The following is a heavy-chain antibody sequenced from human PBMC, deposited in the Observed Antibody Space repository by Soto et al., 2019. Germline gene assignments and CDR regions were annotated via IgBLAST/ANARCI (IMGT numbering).Heavy chain of an antibody. CDR3: ARGETQQQRDS. V-gene: IGHV4-4*02. D-gene: IGHD6-13*01. CDR1: GDSISSDKW. J-gene: IGHJ4*02. Sequence: QVQLQESGPGLVKPSGTLSLTCAVSGDSISSDKWWSWYRQPQGKGLRGIGETYHSGSTKYNPSLKSRVIISVDKSKNQFSLNLISVTDADTAVYYCARGETQQQRDSWGQGTLVTVSS. CDR2: TYHSGST.